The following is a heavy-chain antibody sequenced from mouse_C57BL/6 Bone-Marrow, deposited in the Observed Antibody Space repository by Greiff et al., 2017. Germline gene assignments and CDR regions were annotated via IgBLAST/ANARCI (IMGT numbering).Heavy chain of an antibody. CDR2: IDPSDSYT. CDR3: ARPAYYNNYY. J-gene: IGHJ3*01. Sequence: QVQLQQPGAELVMPGASVKLSCKASGYTFTNYWMHWVKQRPGQGLEWIGEIDPSDSYTNYNQKFKGKSTLTVDKSSSTAYMQLSSLTSEDSAVYYCARPAYYNNYYWGQGTLVTVSA. D-gene: IGHD2-5*01. V-gene: IGHV1-69*01. CDR1: GYTFTNYW.